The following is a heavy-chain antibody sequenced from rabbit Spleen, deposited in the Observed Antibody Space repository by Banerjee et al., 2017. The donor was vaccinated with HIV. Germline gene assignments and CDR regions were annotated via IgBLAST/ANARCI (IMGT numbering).Heavy chain of an antibody. CDR3: ARDTSSSFSSYGMDL. Sequence: QEDLEESGGGLDKPGGTLTLTCKASGTDFSNYYYICWVRQAPGKGLQWIACINTYTGKAVYATWANGRFTISKTSSTTVDLKMTSLTAADTATYFCARDTSSSFSSYGMDLWGPGTLVTVS. V-gene: IGHV1S43*01. J-gene: IGHJ6*01. D-gene: IGHD1-1*01. CDR1: GTDFSNYYY. CDR2: INTYTGKA.